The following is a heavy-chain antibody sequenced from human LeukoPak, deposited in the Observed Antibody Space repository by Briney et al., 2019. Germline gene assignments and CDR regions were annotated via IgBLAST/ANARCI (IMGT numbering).Heavy chain of an antibody. CDR3: AREDVVLVDAVRYYYYGMDV. CDR1: GYNFISYY. Sequence: ASVKVSCKASGYNFISYYMHWVRQGPGQGLEWMGIINPSGGSTSYAQKFQDRVTMTRDTSTSTVYMELSSLKSEDTAVYYCAREDVVLVDAVRYYYYGMDVWGQGTTVTVSS. D-gene: IGHD2-8*01. J-gene: IGHJ6*02. V-gene: IGHV1-46*01. CDR2: INPSGGST.